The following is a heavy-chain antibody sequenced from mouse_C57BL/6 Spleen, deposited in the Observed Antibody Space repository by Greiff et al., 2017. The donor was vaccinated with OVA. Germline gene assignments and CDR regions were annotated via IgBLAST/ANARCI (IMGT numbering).Heavy chain of an antibody. CDR2: ISSGSSTI. J-gene: IGHJ3*01. Sequence: EVQVVESGGGLVKPGGSLKLSCAASGFTFSDYGMHWVRQAPEKGLEWVAYISSGSSTIYSADTVKGRFTISRDNAKNTLFLQMTCLRSEDTAMYYCARGDSNYVAWFAYWGQGTLVTVSA. D-gene: IGHD2-5*01. V-gene: IGHV5-17*01. CDR1: GFTFSDYG. CDR3: ARGDSNYVAWFAY.